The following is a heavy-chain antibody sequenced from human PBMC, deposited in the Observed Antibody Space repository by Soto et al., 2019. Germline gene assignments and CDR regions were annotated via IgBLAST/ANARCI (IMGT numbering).Heavy chain of an antibody. Sequence: PSETLSLTCTVSGGSISSYYWSWIRQPPGKGLEWIGYIYYSGSTNYNPSLESRVTISEDTSKNQFSLKLSSVTAADTAVYYCARAGPGFCTNGVCWFDPWGQGTLVTVSS. CDR3: ARAGPGFCTNGVCWFDP. CDR1: GGSISSYY. V-gene: IGHV4-59*12. CDR2: IYYSGST. J-gene: IGHJ5*02. D-gene: IGHD2-8*01.